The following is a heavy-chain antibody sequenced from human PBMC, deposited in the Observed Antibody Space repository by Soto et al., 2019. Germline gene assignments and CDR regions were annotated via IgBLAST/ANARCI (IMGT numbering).Heavy chain of an antibody. V-gene: IGHV3-23*01. J-gene: IGHJ3*02. CDR2: LSSRGFST. CDR1: GFTFNDYA. Sequence: EVQLLESGGDLVQPGGSLRLSCAASGFTFNDYALTWVRQVPGKGLEWVSSLSSRGFSTHYAESVKGRFTISRDNIKNTVYLQMHSLSAEDTAVYYCARARVVYCSNGIWLDAVDIWGQGTLVTVSS. CDR3: ARARVVYCSNGIWLDAVDI. D-gene: IGHD2-8*01.